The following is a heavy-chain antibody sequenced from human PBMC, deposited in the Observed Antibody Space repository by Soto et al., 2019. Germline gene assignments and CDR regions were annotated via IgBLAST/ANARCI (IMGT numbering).Heavy chain of an antibody. CDR3: ARDVDWNYAYYYYGMDV. V-gene: IGHV3-30-3*01. CDR1: GFTFSSYA. CDR2: ISYDGSNK. Sequence: GGSLRLSCAASGFTFSSYAMHWVRQAPGKGLEWVAVISYDGSNKYYADSVKGRFTISRDNSKNTLYLQMNSLRAEDTAVYYCARDVDWNYAYYYYGMDVWGQGTKVTVSS. D-gene: IGHD1-7*01. J-gene: IGHJ6*02.